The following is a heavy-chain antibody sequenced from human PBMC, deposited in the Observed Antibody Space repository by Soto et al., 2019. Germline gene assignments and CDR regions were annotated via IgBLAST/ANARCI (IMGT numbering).Heavy chain of an antibody. CDR1: GFTFSSYA. Sequence: QVQLVESGGGVVQPGRSLRLSCAASGFTFSSYAMHWVRQAPGKGLEWVAVISYDGSNKYYADSVKGRFTISRDNSKNEQYPEMDSLGAEDTAVYYCARGRGGYYYDSSGSRCPDYWGQGTLVTVSS. V-gene: IGHV3-30-3*01. D-gene: IGHD3-22*01. CDR3: ARGRGGYYYDSSGSRCPDY. CDR2: ISYDGSNK. J-gene: IGHJ4*02.